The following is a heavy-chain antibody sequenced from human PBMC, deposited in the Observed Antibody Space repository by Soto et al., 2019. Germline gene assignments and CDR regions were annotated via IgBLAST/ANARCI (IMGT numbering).Heavy chain of an antibody. CDR2: IWYDGSNK. V-gene: IGHV3-33*01. CDR1: GFTFSSYG. D-gene: IGHD3-10*01. Sequence: GGSLRLSCAASGFTFSSYGMHWVRQAPGKGLEWVAVIWYDGSNKYYADSVKGRFTISRDNSKNTLYLQMNSLRAEDTAVYYCARDSYQHITMVRGVIMSQAGYYFDYWGQGTLVTVSS. J-gene: IGHJ4*02. CDR3: ARDSYQHITMVRGVIMSQAGYYFDY.